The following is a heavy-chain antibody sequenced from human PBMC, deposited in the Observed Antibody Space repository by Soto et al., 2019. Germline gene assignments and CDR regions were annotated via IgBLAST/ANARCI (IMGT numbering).Heavy chain of an antibody. CDR3: ARGDLSYSSGWYHFDS. CDR1: GGSISSDNW. V-gene: IGHV4-4*02. D-gene: IGHD6-13*01. CDR2: IFHSGSS. Sequence: PSETLSLTCAVSGGSISSDNWWSWVRQPPGKGLEWIGDIFHSGSSVYSPSLKNRVTLSVDTSTNQFSLKLSSMTAADTAVYFCARGDLSYSSGWYHFDSWGQGTLVTVPQ. J-gene: IGHJ4*02.